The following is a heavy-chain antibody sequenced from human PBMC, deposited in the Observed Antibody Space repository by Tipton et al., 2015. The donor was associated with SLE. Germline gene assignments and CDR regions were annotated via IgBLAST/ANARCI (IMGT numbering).Heavy chain of an antibody. Sequence: QSGPEVKKPGASVKVSCKASGYTFTSYGISWVRQAPGQGLEWMGWISAYNGNTNYAQKLQGRVTMTTDTSTSTAYMELRSLRSDDTAVYYCARDRAIAVAGTGREGYFDLWGRGTLVTVSS. D-gene: IGHD6-19*01. CDR3: ARDRAIAVAGTGREGYFDL. CDR1: GYTFTSYG. CDR2: ISAYNGNT. J-gene: IGHJ2*01. V-gene: IGHV1-18*01.